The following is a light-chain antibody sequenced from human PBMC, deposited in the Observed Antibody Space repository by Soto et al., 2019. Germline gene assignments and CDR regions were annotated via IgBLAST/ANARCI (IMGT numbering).Light chain of an antibody. CDR3: QQYNDWPPT. V-gene: IGKV3D-15*01. CDR1: QTVIHN. J-gene: IGKJ1*01. CDR2: GAS. Sequence: EIVLTQSPDTLSLSPGETTTLXXRASQTVIHNYLAWHQQKPGQTPRVXVYGASSRATGIPDRFSGSGAGTEFTLTISSLQSEDFAVYYCQQYNDWPPTFGQGTKVDIK.